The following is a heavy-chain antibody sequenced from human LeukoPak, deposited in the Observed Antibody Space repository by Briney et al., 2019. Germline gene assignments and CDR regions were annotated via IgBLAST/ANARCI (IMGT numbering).Heavy chain of an antibody. Sequence: SETLSLTCTVSGGSISSYYWSWIRQPPGKGLEWIGYIYYSGSTNYNPSLKSRVTISVDTSKNQFSLKLSSVTAADTAVYYCAGGVGDPLEYCYYMDVWGKGTTVTVSS. CDR1: GGSISSYY. J-gene: IGHJ6*03. CDR2: IYYSGST. V-gene: IGHV4-59*01. D-gene: IGHD1-26*01. CDR3: AGGVGDPLEYCYYMDV.